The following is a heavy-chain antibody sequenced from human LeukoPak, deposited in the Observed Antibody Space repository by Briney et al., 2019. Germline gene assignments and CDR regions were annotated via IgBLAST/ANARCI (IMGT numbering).Heavy chain of an antibody. V-gene: IGHV4-59*08. CDR2: IYYSGST. CDR3: ARGLRWKYWYFDL. CDR1: GGSIGSYY. Sequence: PSETLSLTCTVSGGSIGSYYWSWIRQPPGKGLEWIGFIYYSGSTNYNPSLKSRVTLSVDTSKNQFSLKLSSVTAADTAVYYCARGLRWKYWYFDLWGRGTLVTVSS. J-gene: IGHJ2*01. D-gene: IGHD4-23*01.